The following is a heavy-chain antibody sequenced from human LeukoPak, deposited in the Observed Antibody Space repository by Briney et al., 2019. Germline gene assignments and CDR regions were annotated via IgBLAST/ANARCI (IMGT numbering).Heavy chain of an antibody. CDR1: GYTFTSYG. V-gene: IGHV1-18*01. CDR2: ISAYNGNT. J-gene: IGHJ3*02. Sequence: GAPVKVSCKASGYTFTSYGISWVRQAPGQGLEWMGWISAYNGNTNYAQKLQGRVTMTTDTSTSTAYMELRSLRSDDTAVYYCARFYLGSVAGAFDIWGQGTMVTVSS. D-gene: IGHD6-19*01. CDR3: ARFYLGSVAGAFDI.